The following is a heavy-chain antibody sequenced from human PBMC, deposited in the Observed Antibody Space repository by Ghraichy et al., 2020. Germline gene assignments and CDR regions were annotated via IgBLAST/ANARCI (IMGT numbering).Heavy chain of an antibody. Sequence: SETLSLTCTVSGGSISSSSYYWGWIRQPPGKGLEWIGSIYYSGSTYYNPSLKSRVTISVDTSKNQFSLKLSSVTAADTAVYYCARHVLVRAPDFTVTNHFDYWGQGTLVTVSS. J-gene: IGHJ4*02. V-gene: IGHV4-39*01. CDR1: GGSISSSSYY. D-gene: IGHD4-17*01. CDR3: ARHVLVRAPDFTVTNHFDY. CDR2: IYYSGST.